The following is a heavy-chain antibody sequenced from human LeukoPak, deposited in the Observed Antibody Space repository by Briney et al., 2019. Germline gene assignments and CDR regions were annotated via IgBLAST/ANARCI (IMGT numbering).Heavy chain of an antibody. Sequence: GGSLRLSCAASGFTFSSHWMSWVRQAPGKGLECVANIKQDGSEKYYVDSVKGRFTISRDNAKNSLYLQMNSLRAEDTAVYYCAKGMDYVLTFPYDYWGQGTLVTVSS. CDR2: IKQDGSEK. CDR3: AKGMDYVLTFPYDY. D-gene: IGHD2/OR15-2a*01. V-gene: IGHV3-7*01. J-gene: IGHJ4*02. CDR1: GFTFSSHW.